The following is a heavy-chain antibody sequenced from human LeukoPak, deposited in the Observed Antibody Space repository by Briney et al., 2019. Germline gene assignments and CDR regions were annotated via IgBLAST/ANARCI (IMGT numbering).Heavy chain of an antibody. Sequence: SETLSLTCTVSGYSISSGYYWGWIRPPPGKGLEWIGSIYHSGCTYYNPSLKSRVTISVDTSKNQYSLKLRSVTAADTAVYYCARGKSRGSHIDYWGQGTLVTVSS. CDR3: ARGKSRGSHIDY. CDR2: IYHSGCT. V-gene: IGHV4-38-2*02. CDR1: GYSISSGYY. D-gene: IGHD1-26*01. J-gene: IGHJ4*02.